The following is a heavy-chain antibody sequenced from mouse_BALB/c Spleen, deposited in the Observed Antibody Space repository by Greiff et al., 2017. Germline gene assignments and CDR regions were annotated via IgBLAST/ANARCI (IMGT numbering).Heavy chain of an antibody. CDR2: ISSGGST. D-gene: IGHD2-1*01. CDR1: GFTFSSYA. V-gene: IGHV5-6-5*01. J-gene: IGHJ2*01. Sequence: EEQRVESGGGLVKPGGSLKLSCAASGFTFSSYAMSWVRQTPEKRLEWVASISSGGSTYYPDSVKGRFTISRDNARNILYLQMSSLRSEDTAMYYCARYYGNYGGYFDYWGQGTTLTVSS. CDR3: ARYYGNYGGYFDY.